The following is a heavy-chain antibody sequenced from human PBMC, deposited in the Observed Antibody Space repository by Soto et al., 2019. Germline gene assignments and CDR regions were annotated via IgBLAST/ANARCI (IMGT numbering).Heavy chain of an antibody. J-gene: IGHJ6*02. CDR2: VSPPFRTS. CDR1: GVSFNNNG. Sequence: QVPLVQSGAEVEKPGSSVKVSCKTSGVSFNNNGIGWVRQAPGHGLEWMGGVSPPFRTSNYARKFQGRISITADASTGTVNMELSSLTSEDTAQYYCARVLYYGSGSYSPYGMDVWGQGNTVTVSS. CDR3: ARVLYYGSGSYSPYGMDV. V-gene: IGHV1-69*01. D-gene: IGHD3-10*01.